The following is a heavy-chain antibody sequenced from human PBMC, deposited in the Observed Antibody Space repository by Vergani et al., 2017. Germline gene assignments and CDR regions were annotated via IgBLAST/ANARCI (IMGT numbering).Heavy chain of an antibody. Sequence: QVQLVESGGGVVQPGRSLRLSCAASGFTFSSYGMHWVRQAPGKGLEWVAVISYDGSNKYYADSVKGRFTISRDNSKNTLYLQMNSLRADDTAVYYCAKGLGYCSSTSCYSTFDYYMDVWGKGTTVTVSS. V-gene: IGHV3-30*18. J-gene: IGHJ6*03. CDR3: AKGLGYCSSTSCYSTFDYYMDV. D-gene: IGHD2-2*01. CDR2: ISYDGSNK. CDR1: GFTFSSYG.